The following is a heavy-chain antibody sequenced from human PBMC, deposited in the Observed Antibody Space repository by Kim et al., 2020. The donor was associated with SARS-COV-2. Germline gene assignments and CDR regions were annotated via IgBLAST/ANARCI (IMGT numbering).Heavy chain of an antibody. V-gene: IGHV3-21*01. J-gene: IGHJ3*02. Sequence: GGSLRLSCAASGFTFSTYTMNWVRQAPGKGLEWVSSISSSSASMFYADSVKGRFTISRDNAKNSLYLQMNSLRAEDTAVYFCARRVLGQPLSHDAFDIWG. CDR1: GFTFSTYT. CDR2: ISSSSASM. D-gene: IGHD6-13*01. CDR3: ARRVLGQPLSHDAFDI.